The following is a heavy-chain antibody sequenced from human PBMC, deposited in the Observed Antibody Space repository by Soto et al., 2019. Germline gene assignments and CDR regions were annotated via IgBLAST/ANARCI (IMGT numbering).Heavy chain of an antibody. CDR1: GYAFTGYY. CDR3: ARVGYDYVWGSTRVPYGMDV. CDR2: INPNSGGT. V-gene: IGHV1-2*04. D-gene: IGHD3-16*01. Sequence: ASVKVSCKASGYAFTGYYIHWVRQAPGQGLEWMGWINPNSGGTNYAQKFQGWVTMTRDTSISTAYMELSRLRSDDTAVYYCARVGYDYVWGSTRVPYGMDVWGQGTTVTVSS. J-gene: IGHJ6*02.